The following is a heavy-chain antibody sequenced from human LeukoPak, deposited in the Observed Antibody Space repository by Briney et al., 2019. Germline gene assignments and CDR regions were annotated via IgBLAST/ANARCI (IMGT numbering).Heavy chain of an antibody. V-gene: IGHV3-30*18. CDR3: AKVGRYSGGWTGVDY. J-gene: IGHJ4*02. D-gene: IGHD6-19*01. CDR2: ISYDGSNK. Sequence: GRSLRLSCAASGFTFSSYGMHWVRQAPGKGLEWVAVISYDGSNKYYADSVKGRFTISRDNSKNTLYLQMNSLRAEDTAVYYCAKVGRYSGGWTGVDYWGQGTLVTVSS. CDR1: GFTFSSYG.